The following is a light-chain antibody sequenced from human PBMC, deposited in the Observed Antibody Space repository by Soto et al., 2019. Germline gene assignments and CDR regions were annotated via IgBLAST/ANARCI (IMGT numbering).Light chain of an antibody. CDR1: QSLVYSDGYTY. CDR2: RVS. J-gene: IGKJ2*01. Sequence: VVMTQSPLSLPVTLGQPASVSCRSSQSLVYSDGYTYLNWFHQRPGQSPRRLFSRVSNRDSGVPDRFSGSGSGTDFTLKISRVEAEDVGVYYCMQGTHWPPTFGQGTKLEIK. V-gene: IGKV2-30*01. CDR3: MQGTHWPPT.